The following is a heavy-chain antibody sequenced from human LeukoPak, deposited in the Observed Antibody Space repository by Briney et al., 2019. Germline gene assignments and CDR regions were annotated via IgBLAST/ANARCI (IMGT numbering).Heavy chain of an antibody. CDR3: ARGAEYCSGGSCYLILDY. Sequence: KASETLSLTCTVSGGSISSYYWSWIRQPAGKGLEWIGRIYTSGSTNYNPSLESRVTMSVATSKNQFSLKLSSVTAADTAVYYCARGAEYCSGGSCYLILDYWGQGTLVTVSS. CDR2: IYTSGST. D-gene: IGHD2-15*01. CDR1: GGSISSYY. J-gene: IGHJ4*02. V-gene: IGHV4-4*07.